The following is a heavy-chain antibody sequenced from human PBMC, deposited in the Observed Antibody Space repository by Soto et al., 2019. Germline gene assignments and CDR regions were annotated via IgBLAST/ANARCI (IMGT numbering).Heavy chain of an antibody. Sequence: QVQLQESGPGLVKPSQTLSLTCTVSGGSISSGGYYWSWIRQHPGKGLEWIGYIYYSGSTYYNPSLKSRVTISVDTSKNQFSLKLSSVTAADTAMYYCAREFGSSWYRGYAFDIWGQGTMVTVSS. CDR2: IYYSGST. CDR3: AREFGSSWYRGYAFDI. D-gene: IGHD6-13*01. V-gene: IGHV4-31*03. CDR1: GGSISSGGYY. J-gene: IGHJ3*02.